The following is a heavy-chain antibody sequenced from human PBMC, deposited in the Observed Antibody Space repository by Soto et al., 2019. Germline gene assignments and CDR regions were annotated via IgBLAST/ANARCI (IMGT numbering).Heavy chain of an antibody. Sequence: SQTLSLTCAISGDSVSSNSAAWNWIRQSPSRGLEWLGRTYYRSKWYNDYAVSVKSRITINPDTSKNQFSLQLNSVTPEDTAVYYCARESFGSGWYPYYYYGMDVWGQGTTVTVSS. J-gene: IGHJ6*02. D-gene: IGHD6-19*01. V-gene: IGHV6-1*01. CDR3: ARESFGSGWYPYYYYGMDV. CDR1: GDSVSSNSAA. CDR2: TYYRSKWYN.